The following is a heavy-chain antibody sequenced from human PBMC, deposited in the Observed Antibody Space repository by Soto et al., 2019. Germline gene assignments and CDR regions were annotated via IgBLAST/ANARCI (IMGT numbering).Heavy chain of an antibody. V-gene: IGHV6-1*01. D-gene: IGHD2-21*02. CDR3: SREFPCYVGSDSYLEY. CDR2: TYYRSRWYN. CDR1: AHSVSGNSAA. Sequence: SRNRATSAHSVSGNSAAWNWIRQSPSRGLEWLGRTYYRSRWYNDYAVSVKRRINVTPDTSKNRFSLHLYSVTPEVPAVYYCSREFPCYVGSDSYLEYWGQGALVTVSS. J-gene: IGHJ1*01.